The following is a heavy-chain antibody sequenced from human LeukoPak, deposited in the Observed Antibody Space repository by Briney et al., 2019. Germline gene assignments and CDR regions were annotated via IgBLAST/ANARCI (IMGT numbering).Heavy chain of an antibody. Sequence: SVKVSCKASGGTFSSYAISWVRQAPGQGLEWMGGIVPIFGTANYAQKFQGRVTITTDESTSTAYMELSSLRSEDTAVYYCARGRSSSWQPFLVYYYSYMDVWGKGTTVTVSS. V-gene: IGHV1-69*05. CDR1: GGTFSSYA. CDR3: ARGRSSSWQPFLVYYYSYMDV. D-gene: IGHD6-13*01. J-gene: IGHJ6*03. CDR2: IVPIFGTA.